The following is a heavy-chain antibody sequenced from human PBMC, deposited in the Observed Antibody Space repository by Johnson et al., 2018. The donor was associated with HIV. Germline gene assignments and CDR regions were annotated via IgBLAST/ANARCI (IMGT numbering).Heavy chain of an antibody. D-gene: IGHD6-19*01. CDR2: IYSGGNT. CDR3: ARVLYSSGWYRGGPDRFLDAFDI. V-gene: IGHV3-53*01. Sequence: VQLVESGGGLIQPGGSLRLSCAASGFTVSSIYMNWVRQAPGKGLEWVSVIYSGGNTYYADSVKGRFTISRDNSKNTLYLQMNSLRAEDTAVYYCARVLYSSGWYRGGPDRFLDAFDIWGQGTMVTVSS. CDR1: GFTVSSIY. J-gene: IGHJ3*02.